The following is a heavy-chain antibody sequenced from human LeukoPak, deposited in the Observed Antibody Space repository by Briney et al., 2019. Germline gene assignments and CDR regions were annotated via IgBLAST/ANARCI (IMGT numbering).Heavy chain of an antibody. V-gene: IGHV4-4*07. Sequence: PSETLSLTCSVSGGSVNSYYWSWIRQPAGKGLEWIGRIYVTGTTNYNPSLKGRVTMTVDTSKNQFSLNLSSVTAADTAVYYCARGRGSSWYYFDYWGQGTLVTVSS. CDR2: IYVTGTT. CDR3: ARGRGSSWYYFDY. J-gene: IGHJ4*02. D-gene: IGHD6-13*01. CDR1: GGSVNSYY.